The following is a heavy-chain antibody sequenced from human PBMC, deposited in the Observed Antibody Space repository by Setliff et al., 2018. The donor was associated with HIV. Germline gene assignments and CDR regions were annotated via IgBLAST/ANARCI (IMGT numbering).Heavy chain of an antibody. J-gene: IGHJ3*02. CDR1: GYTFTNYD. CDR2: MNPHSGDT. V-gene: IGHV1-8*02. Sequence: GASVKVSCKASGYTFTNYDINWVQQATGQGLEWMGWMNPHSGDTGYAQKFQGRVTMTRNTSISTAYMELSSLRFEDTAVYYCARESSSGAFDIWGQGTMVT. CDR3: ARESSSGAFDI. D-gene: IGHD3-10*01.